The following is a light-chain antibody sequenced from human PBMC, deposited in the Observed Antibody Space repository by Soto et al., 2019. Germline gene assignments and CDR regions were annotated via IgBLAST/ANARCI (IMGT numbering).Light chain of an antibody. Sequence: QSVLAHPASVSGSPGQSITISCIGTSSNIGGYNGVSWYQQHPGKAPELLISKVSKRPSGVSDRFSGSKSVNTASLTISGLQAEDEADYYCSSFTSAYTFVFGSGTKVTV. CDR1: SSNIGGYNG. V-gene: IGLV2-14*02. CDR3: SSFTSAYTFV. J-gene: IGLJ1*01. CDR2: KVS.